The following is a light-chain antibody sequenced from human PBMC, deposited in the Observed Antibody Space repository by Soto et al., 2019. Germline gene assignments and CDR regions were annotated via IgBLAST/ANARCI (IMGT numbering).Light chain of an antibody. CDR1: QSVGIY. CDR3: QQRSNWLT. CDR2: DAS. V-gene: IGKV3-11*01. J-gene: IGKJ4*01. Sequence: EVVLTQSPAPLYLSPGERATLSCRASQSVGIYLAWYQQKPGQAPRLLIFDASNRATGIPDRFSGSGSATDFTLTISSLEAEDFAVYYCQQRSNWLTVGGGTKVEIK.